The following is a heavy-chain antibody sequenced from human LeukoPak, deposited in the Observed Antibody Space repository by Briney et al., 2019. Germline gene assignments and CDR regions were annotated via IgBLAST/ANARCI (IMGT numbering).Heavy chain of an antibody. CDR2: INPNSGGT. D-gene: IGHD3-22*01. CDR3: ARDHSLYYYDSSGYYSFDY. Sequence: ASVKVSCKASGYTSTGYYMHWVRQAPGQGLECMGWINPNSGGTNYAQKFQGRVTMTRDTSISTAYMELSRLKSDDTAVYYCARDHSLYYYDSSGYYSFDYWGQGTLVTVSS. V-gene: IGHV1-2*02. J-gene: IGHJ4*02. CDR1: GYTSTGYY.